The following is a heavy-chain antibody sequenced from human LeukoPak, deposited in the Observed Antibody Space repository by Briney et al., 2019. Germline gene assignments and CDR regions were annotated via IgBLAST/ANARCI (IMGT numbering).Heavy chain of an antibody. Sequence: PSETLSLTRAVYGGSFSGYYWSWIRQPPGKGLEWIGDINHSGSTNYNPSLKSRVTISVDTSKSQYALKLGSVTAADTAVYYCARARYCSGGSCYNLVFFHWGQGTLVTVSS. D-gene: IGHD2-15*01. CDR3: ARARYCSGGSCYNLVFFH. CDR2: INHSGST. CDR1: GGSFSGYY. J-gene: IGHJ4*02. V-gene: IGHV4-34*01.